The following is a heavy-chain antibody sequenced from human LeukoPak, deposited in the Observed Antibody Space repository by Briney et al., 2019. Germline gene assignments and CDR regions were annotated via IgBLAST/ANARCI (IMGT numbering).Heavy chain of an antibody. CDR1: GGSISSLY. CDR3: ARDKKGTSCYDY. CDR2: IYYSGST. V-gene: IGHV4-59*01. J-gene: IGHJ4*02. Sequence: PETLSLTCTISGGSISSLYLSWLRQAPGKGLEWIGFIYYSGSTTYNPSLKSRVTISVDTSKNQFSLKLSSVTAADTAVYYCARDKKGTSCYDYWGQGTLVTVSS. D-gene: IGHD2-2*01.